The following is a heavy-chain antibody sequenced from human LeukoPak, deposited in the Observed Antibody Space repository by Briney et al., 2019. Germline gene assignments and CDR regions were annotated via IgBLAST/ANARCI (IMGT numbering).Heavy chain of an antibody. CDR1: GFTFSTYA. CDR3: AKGYCSGGSGWDYFGY. D-gene: IGHD2-15*01. Sequence: GGSLRLSCAASGFTFSTYAMSWVRQAPGKGLEWVSGICDSGGGTYYADSVKGRFTISRDNSKTTLYLQVNSLRAEDTAVYYCAKGYCSGGSGWDYFGYWGQGTLVTVSS. V-gene: IGHV3-23*01. J-gene: IGHJ4*02. CDR2: ICDSGGGT.